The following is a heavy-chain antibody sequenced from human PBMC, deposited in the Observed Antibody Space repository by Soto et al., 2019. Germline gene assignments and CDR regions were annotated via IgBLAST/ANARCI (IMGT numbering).Heavy chain of an antibody. CDR2: INHSGST. V-gene: IGHV4-34*01. J-gene: IGHJ6*02. CDR1: GGSFSGYY. D-gene: IGHD2-2*01. Sequence: SETLSLTCAVYGGSFSGYYWSWIRQPPGKGLEWIGEINHSGSTNYNPPLKSRVTISVDTSKNQFSLKLSSVTAADTAVYYCARVPVPAAMSVGLAGMDVWGQGTTVTVSS. CDR3: ARVPVPAAMSVGLAGMDV.